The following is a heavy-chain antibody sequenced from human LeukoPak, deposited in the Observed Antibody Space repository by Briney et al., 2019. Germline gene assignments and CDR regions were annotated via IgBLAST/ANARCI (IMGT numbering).Heavy chain of an antibody. V-gene: IGHV4-31*03. CDR1: GGSISSGGYY. D-gene: IGHD3-22*01. CDR2: IYYSGST. Sequence: SETLSLTCTVSGGSISSGGYYWSWIRQHPGKGLEWIGYIYYSGSTYYNPSLKSRVTISVDTSKNQFSLKLSSVTAADTAVYYCARGRVYYYDSSGYRNRFDPWGQGTLVTVSS. J-gene: IGHJ5*02. CDR3: ARGRVYYYDSSGYRNRFDP.